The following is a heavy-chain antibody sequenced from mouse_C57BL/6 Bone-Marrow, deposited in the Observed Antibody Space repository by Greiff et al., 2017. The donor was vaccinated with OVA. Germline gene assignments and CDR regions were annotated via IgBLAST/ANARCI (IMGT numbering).Heavy chain of an antibody. Sequence: EVQLQQSGTVLARPGASVKLSCKTSGYTFTSYWMHWVKQRPGQGLEWIGAIYPGNSDTSYNQKFKGKAKLTAVTSASTAYMELSSLTNEDSAVYYCTRDYYGSRDYYAVDYWGKGASVTVAT. D-gene: IGHD1-1*01. CDR1: GYTFTSYW. V-gene: IGHV1-5*01. J-gene: IGHJ4*01. CDR3: TRDYYGSRDYYAVDY. CDR2: IYPGNSDT.